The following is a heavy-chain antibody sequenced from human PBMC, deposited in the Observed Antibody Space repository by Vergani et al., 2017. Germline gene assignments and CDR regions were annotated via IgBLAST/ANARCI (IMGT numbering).Heavy chain of an antibody. CDR3: ARGGLLWFGELSDY. D-gene: IGHD3-10*01. CDR1: GFTFSSYW. V-gene: IGHV3-74*01. CDR2: INSDGSST. J-gene: IGHJ3*01. Sequence: EVQLVESGGGLVQPGGSLRLSCAASGFTFSSYWMHWVRQAPGKGLVWVSRINSDGSSTSYADSVKGRFTISRDNSKNTLYLQMNSLRAEDTAVYYCARGGLLWFGELSDYWGQGTMVTVSS.